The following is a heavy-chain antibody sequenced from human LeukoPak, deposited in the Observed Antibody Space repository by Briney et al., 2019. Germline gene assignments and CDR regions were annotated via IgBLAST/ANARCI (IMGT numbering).Heavy chain of an antibody. CDR3: AGHHPRNTVDF. Sequence: PSETLSLTCTVSGGSISSYYWSWIRQPLGKGLEWIGYIYYSGTTNYNPSLKSRVTISVDTSKNQSSLKLSSVTAADTAVYYCAGHHPRNTVDFWGQGTLVTVSS. J-gene: IGHJ4*02. D-gene: IGHD2-8*02. CDR1: GGSISSYY. CDR2: IYYSGTT. V-gene: IGHV4-59*08.